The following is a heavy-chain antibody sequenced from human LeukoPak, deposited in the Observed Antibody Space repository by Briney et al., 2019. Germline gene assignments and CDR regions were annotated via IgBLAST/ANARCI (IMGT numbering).Heavy chain of an antibody. D-gene: IGHD3-22*01. CDR1: GFIFSNYG. J-gene: IGHJ3*02. Sequence: GGSLRLSCAASGFIFSNYGMHWVRQAPGKGLEWVTFIRYDGSNKYYADSVKGRFTISRDNSKNTLDLQMNSLRAEDTAVYYCAGYYDTSGSHAFDIWGQGTMVTVSS. CDR2: IRYDGSNK. CDR3: AGYYDTSGSHAFDI. V-gene: IGHV3-30*02.